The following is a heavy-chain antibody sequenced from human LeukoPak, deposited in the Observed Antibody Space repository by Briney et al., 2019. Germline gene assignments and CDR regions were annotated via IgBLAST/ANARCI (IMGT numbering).Heavy chain of an antibody. Sequence: PGGSLRLSCAASGFTFSSYSMNWVRQAPGKGLEWVSSISSSSSYIYYADSVKGRLTISRDNAKNSLYLQMNSLRAEDTAVYYCARDPHYGSGNGYWGQGTLVTVSS. CDR3: ARDPHYGSGNGY. D-gene: IGHD3-10*01. V-gene: IGHV3-21*01. J-gene: IGHJ4*02. CDR1: GFTFSSYS. CDR2: ISSSSSYI.